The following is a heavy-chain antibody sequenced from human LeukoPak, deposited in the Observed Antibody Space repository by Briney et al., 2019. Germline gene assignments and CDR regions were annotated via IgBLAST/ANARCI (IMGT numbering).Heavy chain of an antibody. CDR2: ISGSGGNT. V-gene: IGHV3-23*01. J-gene: IGHJ5*02. CDR3: AKGFWGAARLGGWFDP. CDR1: GFTFSSYA. D-gene: IGHD6-6*01. Sequence: PGGSLRLSCAASGFTFSSYAMSWVRQAPGKGLEWVSAISGSGGNTYYADSVKGRLTISRDNSKDTLYLQMNSLRAEDTAVYYCAKGFWGAARLGGWFDPWGQGTLVTVSS.